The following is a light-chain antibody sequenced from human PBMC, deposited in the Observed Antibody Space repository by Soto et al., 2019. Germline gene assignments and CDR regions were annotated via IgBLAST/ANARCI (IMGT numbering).Light chain of an antibody. V-gene: IGLV4-60*02. CDR2: LESTGSY. CDR3: ETWDSNTWV. Sequence: QRVLTQSSSGSASLGSSVKLTCTLNSGHSNHIIAWHQQQPGKAPRYLMKLESTGSYKKGSGVPDRFSGSSSGADRYLTISNLQFEDEADYYCETWDSNTWVFGGGTKLTVL. J-gene: IGLJ3*02. CDR1: SGHSNHI.